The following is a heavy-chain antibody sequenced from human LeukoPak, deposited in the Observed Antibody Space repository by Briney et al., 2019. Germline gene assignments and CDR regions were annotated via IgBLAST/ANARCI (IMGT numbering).Heavy chain of an antibody. CDR3: TTHSRLAATGTFDY. Sequence: SVTVSCKASGGTFSSYAISWVRQAPGQGLEWMGGIIPIFGTANYAQKFQGRVTITADESTSTAYMELSSLRSEDTAVYYCTTHSRLAATGTFDYWGQGTLVTVSS. CDR1: GGTFSSYA. J-gene: IGHJ4*02. V-gene: IGHV1-69*13. D-gene: IGHD1-1*01. CDR2: IIPIFGTA.